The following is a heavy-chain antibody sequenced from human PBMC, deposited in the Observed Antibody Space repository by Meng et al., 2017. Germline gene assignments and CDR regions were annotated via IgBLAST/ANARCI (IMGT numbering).Heavy chain of an antibody. CDR1: GFTFSSYS. D-gene: IGHD4-17*01. V-gene: IGHV3-21*01. Sequence: GGSLRLSCAASGFTFSSYSMNWVRQAPGKGLEWVSSISSSSSYIYYADSVKGRFTISRDNAKNSLYLQMNSLRAEDTAVYYCARSEGATVTPGDYYYYGMDAWGQGTTVTVSS. J-gene: IGHJ6*02. CDR3: ARSEGATVTPGDYYYYGMDA. CDR2: ISSSSSYI.